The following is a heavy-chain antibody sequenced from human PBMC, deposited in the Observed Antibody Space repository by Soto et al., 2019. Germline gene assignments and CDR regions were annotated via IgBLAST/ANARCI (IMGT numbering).Heavy chain of an antibody. Sequence: EEHLLQSGGGLVQPGGSLRLSCAASGFPFSTYWMHWVRQVPGQGLVWVSRINSDGSSTIYADFVKGRFTISRDNAKNTLYLQMNSLRVDDTAIYYSAGGYQEWGQGALVTVSS. CDR2: INSDGSST. J-gene: IGHJ4*02. D-gene: IGHD5-12*01. V-gene: IGHV3-74*01. CDR3: AGGYQE. CDR1: GFPFSTYW.